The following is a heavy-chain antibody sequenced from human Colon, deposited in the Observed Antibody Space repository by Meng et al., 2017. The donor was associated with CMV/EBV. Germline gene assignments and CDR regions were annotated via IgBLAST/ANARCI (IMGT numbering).Heavy chain of an antibody. D-gene: IGHD6-13*01. Sequence: QLQLVQSWTEVKKPGAAVKVPCKTSGSTLTANHLHWVRQAPGQGLEWMGWIYPQDGGTYFAQKFQDRVTLTRDTSITTAYMELSGLTSDDTAIYYCVRESWYFDFWGEGTLVTVSS. V-gene: IGHV1-2*02. CDR2: IYPQDGGT. CDR3: VRESWYFDF. CDR1: GSTLTANH. J-gene: IGHJ4*02.